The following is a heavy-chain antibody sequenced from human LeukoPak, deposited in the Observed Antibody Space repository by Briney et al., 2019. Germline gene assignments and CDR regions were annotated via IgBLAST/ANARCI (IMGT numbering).Heavy chain of an antibody. V-gene: IGHV3-74*01. Sequence: PGGSLRLSCAASGFTFSNYWMHWVRQAPGKGLVWVSRVYSDGRNTTYADSVKGRFTISRDNAKNTLYMQMNRLRVEDTAVYYCGRGGTYSFDYWGQGTLVTVSS. J-gene: IGHJ4*02. CDR3: GRGGTYSFDY. CDR2: VYSDGRNT. CDR1: GFTFSNYW. D-gene: IGHD1-26*01.